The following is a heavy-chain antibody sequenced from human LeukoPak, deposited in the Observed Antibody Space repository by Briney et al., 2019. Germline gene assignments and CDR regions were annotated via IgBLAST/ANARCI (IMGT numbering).Heavy chain of an antibody. CDR3: ARGVPAAEFFDWFDP. J-gene: IGHJ5*02. V-gene: IGHV3-53*04. CDR2: IYSGGST. Sequence: GGSLRLSCAASGFTVSSNYMSWVRQAPGKGLEWVSVIYSGGSTYYADSVKGRFTISRHNSKNTLYLQMNSLRAEDTAVYYCARGVPAAEFFDWFDPWGQGTLVTVSS. D-gene: IGHD2-2*01. CDR1: GFTVSSNY.